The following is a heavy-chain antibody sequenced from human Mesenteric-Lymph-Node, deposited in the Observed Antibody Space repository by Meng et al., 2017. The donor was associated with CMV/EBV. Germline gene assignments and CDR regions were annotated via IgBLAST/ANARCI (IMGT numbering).Heavy chain of an antibody. CDR3: ARGGGEVDYYYGMDV. CDR2: INRDGSNT. Sequence: GGSLRLSCAASGFTFSNYWLHWVRQGPGKGLMWVSRINRDGSNTRFEDSVEGRFTISRDNAKNTLYLQMTSLRAEDTAVYYCARGGGEVDYYYGMDVWGQGTTVTVSS. CDR1: GFTFSNYW. D-gene: IGHD2-15*01. J-gene: IGHJ6*02. V-gene: IGHV3-74*01.